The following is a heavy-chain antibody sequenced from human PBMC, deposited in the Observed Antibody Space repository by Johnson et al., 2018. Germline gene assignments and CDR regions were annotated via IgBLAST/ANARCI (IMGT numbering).Heavy chain of an antibody. CDR2: IKSKTAGGTT. J-gene: IGHJ6*04. CDR3: TTDSPDG. Sequence: EVQLVESGGGLVKPGGTLRLSCAASGFTFSDYYMRWIRQAPGKGLEWVGRIKSKTAGGTTDYAAPVKGRFTISGDDSKNTLYLQMNSRKTEDTAVYYCTTDSPDGWGKGTTVTVSS. V-gene: IGHV3-15*01. CDR1: GFTFSDYY.